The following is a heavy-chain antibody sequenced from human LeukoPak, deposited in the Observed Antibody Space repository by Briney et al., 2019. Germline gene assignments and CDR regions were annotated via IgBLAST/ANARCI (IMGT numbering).Heavy chain of an antibody. V-gene: IGHV5-51*01. CDR1: GYSFTSYW. CDR3: VRLRYGGNSAVDY. J-gene: IGHJ4*02. D-gene: IGHD4-23*01. Sequence: PGESLKISCKGSGYSFTSYWIGWVRQMPGKGLEWMGIIYPGDSDTRYSPSFQGQVTISADRSITTAYLQWSSLKASDTAIYYCVRLRYGGNSAVDYWGQGTLVTVSS. CDR2: IYPGDSDT.